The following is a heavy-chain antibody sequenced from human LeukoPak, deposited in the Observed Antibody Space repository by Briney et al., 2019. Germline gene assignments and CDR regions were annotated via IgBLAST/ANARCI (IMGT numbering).Heavy chain of an antibody. Sequence: PSETLSLTCTVSGGSMSSSGQYWGWIRQSPGKGLEWIGSIYYSGSTYYNPSLKSRVTISVDTSKNQFSLELRSVTAADTAIYYCARNMAAISRLDVFDIWGPGTMVTVS. J-gene: IGHJ3*02. D-gene: IGHD5-12*01. CDR1: GGSMSSSGQY. CDR2: IYYSGST. V-gene: IGHV4-39*01. CDR3: ARNMAAISRLDVFDI.